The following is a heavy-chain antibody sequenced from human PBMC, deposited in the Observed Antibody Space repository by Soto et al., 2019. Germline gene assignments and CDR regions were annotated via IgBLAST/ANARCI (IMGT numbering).Heavy chain of an antibody. J-gene: IGHJ4*02. CDR2: INSSGGST. V-gene: IGHV1-46*01. D-gene: IGHD5-18*01. CDR3: ARGGVDTAMVLGCPY. CDR1: GYTFTSYY. Sequence: GASLKVSCKSSGYTFTSYYMHWVRQAPGQGLEWMGIINSSGGSTSYAQKFQGRVTMTRDTSTSTVYMELSSLRSEDTAVYYCARGGVDTAMVLGCPYWGQGTLVTVSS.